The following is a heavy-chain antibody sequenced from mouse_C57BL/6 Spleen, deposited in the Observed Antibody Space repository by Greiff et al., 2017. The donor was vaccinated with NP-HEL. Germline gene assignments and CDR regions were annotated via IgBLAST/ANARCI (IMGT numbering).Heavy chain of an antibody. Sequence: QVQLKQPGTELVKPGASVKLSCKASGYTFTSYWMHWVKQRPGQGLEWIGNINPSNGGTNYNEKFKSKATLTVDKSSSTAYMQLSSLSSEDSAVYYCARGIYDYPTSFAYWGQGTLVTVSA. CDR1: GYTFTSYW. J-gene: IGHJ3*01. V-gene: IGHV1-53*01. CDR3: ARGIYDYPTSFAY. CDR2: INPSNGGT. D-gene: IGHD2-4*01.